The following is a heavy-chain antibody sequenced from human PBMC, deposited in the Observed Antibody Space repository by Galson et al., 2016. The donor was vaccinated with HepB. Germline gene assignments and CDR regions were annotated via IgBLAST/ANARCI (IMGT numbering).Heavy chain of an antibody. Sequence: SLRLSCAASGFTFSSYWMHWLRQAPGKGLVWVARIKTDGTYADSLEGRFTTTRDNAKNTLYLEMNSLRAEDTAVYFCARGGLGACELWGQGTMVTVSS. CDR3: ARGGLGACEL. D-gene: IGHD3-16*01. V-gene: IGHV3-74*01. CDR1: GFTFSSYW. CDR2: IKTDG. J-gene: IGHJ3*01.